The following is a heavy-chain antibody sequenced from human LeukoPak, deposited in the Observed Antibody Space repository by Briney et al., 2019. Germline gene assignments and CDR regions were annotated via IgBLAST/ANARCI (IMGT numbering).Heavy chain of an antibody. D-gene: IGHD2-2*01. CDR2: TYDSGSS. V-gene: IGHV4-59*01. J-gene: IGHJ4*02. CDR1: GGSMRNYY. Sequence: PSETLSLTCAVSGGSMRNYYWSWIRHPPGKGLEWIGYTYDSGSSSYDPSLRSRVSISIDTSKNQFSLNLSSVTAADTAVYYCARGWASSWSYFDFWGQGTLVTVSS. CDR3: ARGWASSWSYFDF.